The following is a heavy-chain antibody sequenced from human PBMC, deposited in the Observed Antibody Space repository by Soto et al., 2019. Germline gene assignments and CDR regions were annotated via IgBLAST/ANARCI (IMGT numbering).Heavy chain of an antibody. J-gene: IGHJ4*02. V-gene: IGHV1-46*01. CDR3: ETSLQLRKGWAFDH. CDR1: GYSFTTYF. D-gene: IGHD1-26*01. CDR2: INPSDGTT. Sequence: QVQLVQSGAEVKKPGASVRISCEASGYSFTTYFMQWVRQAPGQGLEWMGIINPSDGTTSYAQKLQGRVTITRDASPSKVCMDLRNLRSEDTAVYYCETSLQLRKGWAFDHWGQGTLVTVSS.